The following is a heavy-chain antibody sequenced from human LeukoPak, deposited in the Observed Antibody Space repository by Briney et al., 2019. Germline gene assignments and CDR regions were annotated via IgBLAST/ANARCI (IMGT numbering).Heavy chain of an antibody. CDR1: GFTFSDYA. CDR3: ARGTTHIVMVTPGPFHF. J-gene: IGHJ4*02. V-gene: IGHV3-21*06. CDR2: ISGNSISM. Sequence: TGGSLRLFCAASGFTFSDYAMNWVRQASGKGLEWVSYISGNSISMFYADSVKGRFTISRDNAKNSVYLQMNILRAEDTAVYYCARGTTHIVMVTPGPFHFWGQGALVAVSS. D-gene: IGHD2-21*02.